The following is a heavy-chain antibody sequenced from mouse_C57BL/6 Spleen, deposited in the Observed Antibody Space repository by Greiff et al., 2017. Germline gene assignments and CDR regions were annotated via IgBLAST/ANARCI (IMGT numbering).Heavy chain of an antibody. CDR2: ISYDGSN. J-gene: IGHJ2*01. D-gene: IGHD2-5*01. CDR1: GYSITSGYY. V-gene: IGHV3-6*01. Sequence: EVQLQQSGPGLVKPSQSLSLTCSVTGYSITSGYYWNWIRQFPGNKLEWMGYISYDGSNNYNPSLKNRISITRDTSKHQFFLKLNSVTTEDTATYYCARAGYSTSYYFDYWGQGTTLTVSS. CDR3: ARAGYSTSYYFDY.